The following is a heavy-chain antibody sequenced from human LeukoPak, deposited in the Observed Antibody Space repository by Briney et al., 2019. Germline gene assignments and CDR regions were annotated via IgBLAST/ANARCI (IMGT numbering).Heavy chain of an antibody. D-gene: IGHD6-13*01. CDR3: AKGTESSSWYGSFDY. CDR1: GFTFDDYA. Sequence: GGSLRLSCAASGFTFDDYAMHWVRQAPGKGLEWVSLITWDGGSTYYADSVKGRFTISRDNNKNSLYVQMNSLRAEDTALYYCAKGTESSSWYGSFDYWGQGTLVTVSS. CDR2: ITWDGGST. V-gene: IGHV3-43D*03. J-gene: IGHJ4*02.